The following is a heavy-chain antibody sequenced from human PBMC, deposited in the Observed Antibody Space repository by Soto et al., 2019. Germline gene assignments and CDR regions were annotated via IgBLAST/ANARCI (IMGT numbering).Heavy chain of an antibody. V-gene: IGHV3-9*01. Sequence: GGSLRLSCAASGFTFDDYAMHWVRQAPGKGLEWVSGISWNSGSIGYADSVKGRFTISRDNAKNSLYLQMNSLRAEDTALYYCAKEGSSSPYYYYYYMDVWGKGTTVTVSS. J-gene: IGHJ6*03. D-gene: IGHD6-6*01. CDR3: AKEGSSSPYYYYYYMDV. CDR1: GFTFDDYA. CDR2: ISWNSGSI.